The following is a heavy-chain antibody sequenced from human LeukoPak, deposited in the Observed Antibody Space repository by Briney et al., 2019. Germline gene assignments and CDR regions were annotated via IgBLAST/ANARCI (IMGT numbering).Heavy chain of an antibody. CDR2: IFHSGNT. D-gene: IGHD3-10*01. CDR1: GDSISSDDYY. CDR3: AGYHTKSDSGSYPAHYYEYGLDV. J-gene: IGHJ6*02. V-gene: IGHV4-30-4*01. Sequence: SQTLSLTGAGSGDSISSDDYYWTWLRQPPWKGLEGIGYIFHSGNTYDNPSLKSRLTMSIDTSKNESSLKLSSVTAADTAVYYCAGYHTKSDSGSYPAHYYEYGLDVWGQGTTVSVSS.